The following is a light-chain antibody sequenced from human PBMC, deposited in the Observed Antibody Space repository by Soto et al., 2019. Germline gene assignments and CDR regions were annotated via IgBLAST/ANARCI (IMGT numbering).Light chain of an antibody. Sequence: DIQMTQSPSSLSASVGDRVTITCRSSQSIKNFLHWYQQKPGKAPNLLIHAASILRSGVPSRFSGSGSGTDFTLTISSLQPEDFATYYCQQSSSSPITFGQGTRLEIK. CDR2: AAS. J-gene: IGKJ5*01. CDR1: QSIKNF. CDR3: QQSSSSPIT. V-gene: IGKV1-39*01.